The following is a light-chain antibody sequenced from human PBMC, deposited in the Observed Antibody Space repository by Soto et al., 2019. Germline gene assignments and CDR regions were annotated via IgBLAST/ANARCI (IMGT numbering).Light chain of an antibody. CDR3: SSYTSSGTVV. CDR1: SSDVGGYNY. CDR2: GDT. J-gene: IGLJ3*02. Sequence: QSALTQPASVSGSPGQSITISCTGTSSDVGGYNYVCWYQQHPGKAPKLIIYGDTNRPSGVSNRFSGSTSGNTASLSISGLQAEDEDDYYCSSYTSSGTVVFSGGTKLTVL. V-gene: IGLV2-14*03.